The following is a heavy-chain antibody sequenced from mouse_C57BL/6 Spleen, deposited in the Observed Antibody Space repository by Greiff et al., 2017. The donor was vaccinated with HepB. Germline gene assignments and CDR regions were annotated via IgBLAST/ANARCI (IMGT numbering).Heavy chain of an antibody. CDR1: GFTFSDYY. J-gene: IGHJ4*01. Sequence: DVQLVESEGGLVQPGSSMKLSCTASGFTFSDYYMAWVRQVPEKGLEWVANINYDGSSTYYLDSLKSRFIISRDNAKNILYLQMSSLKSEDTATYYCARGHITTVGYAMDYWGQGTSVTVSS. CDR2: INYDGSST. V-gene: IGHV5-16*01. CDR3: ARGHITTVGYAMDY. D-gene: IGHD1-1*01.